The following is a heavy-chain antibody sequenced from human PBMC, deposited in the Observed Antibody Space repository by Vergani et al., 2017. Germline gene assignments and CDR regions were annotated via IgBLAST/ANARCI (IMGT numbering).Heavy chain of an antibody. CDR3: AKVGGVVFPHNWFDP. V-gene: IGHV3-48*01. CDR2: ISSSSSTI. D-gene: IGHD2-2*01. Sequence: EVQLVETGGGLIQPGGSLRLSCAASGFTFSSYSMNWVRQAPGKGLEWVSYISSSSSTIYYADSVKGRFTISRDNAKNSLYLQMNSLRAEDTAVYYCAKVGGVVFPHNWFDPWGQGTLVTVSS. CDR1: GFTFSSYS. J-gene: IGHJ5*02.